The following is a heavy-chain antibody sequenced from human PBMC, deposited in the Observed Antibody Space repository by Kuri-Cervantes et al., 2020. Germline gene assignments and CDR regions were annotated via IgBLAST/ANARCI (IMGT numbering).Heavy chain of an antibody. CDR2: INPSGGST. CDR3: AREEYSSRRFDY. Sequence: ASVKVSCKASGYTFTSYGISWVRQAPGQGLEWMGIINPSGGSTSYAQKFQGRVTMTRDTSTSTIYMELSSLRSEDTAVYYCAREEYSSRRFDYWGQGTLVTVSS. CDR1: GYTFTSYG. J-gene: IGHJ4*02. D-gene: IGHD6-13*01. V-gene: IGHV1-46*01.